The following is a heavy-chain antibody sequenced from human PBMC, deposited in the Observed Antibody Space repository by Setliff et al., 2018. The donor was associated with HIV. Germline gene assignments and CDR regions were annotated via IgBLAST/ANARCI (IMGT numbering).Heavy chain of an antibody. CDR2: INHSGST. Sequence: PSETLSLTCAVYGGSFSGYYWSWIRQPPGKGLEWIGEINHSGSTHYNPSLKRRVTISIDKSKEQFSLKVRSVTAADTAVFFCARQYWGGGSSGLVYYFDNWGQGMSVTVSS. J-gene: IGHJ4*02. CDR1: GGSFSGYY. CDR3: ARQYWGGGSSGLVYYFDN. V-gene: IGHV4-34*01. D-gene: IGHD6-19*01.